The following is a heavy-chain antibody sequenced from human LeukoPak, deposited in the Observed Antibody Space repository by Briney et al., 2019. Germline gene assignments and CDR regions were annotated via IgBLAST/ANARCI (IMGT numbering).Heavy chain of an antibody. CDR1: GFTFSSYG. J-gene: IGHJ6*02. CDR3: AKPPAPYYYYGMDV. CDR2: ISGSGGST. V-gene: IGHV3-23*01. Sequence: PGGSLRLSCAASGFTFSSYGMHWVRQAPGKGLEWVSGISGSGGSTNYADSVKGRFTISRDNSKNTLYLQMNSLRAEDTAVYYCAKPPAPYYYYGMDVWGQGTTVTVSS. D-gene: IGHD2-2*01.